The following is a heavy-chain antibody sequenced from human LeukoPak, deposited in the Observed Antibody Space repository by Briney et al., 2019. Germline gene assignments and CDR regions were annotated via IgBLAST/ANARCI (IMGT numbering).Heavy chain of an antibody. Sequence: SAKVSCKASGGTFSSYAISWVRQAPGQGLEWMGGVIPIFGTANYAQKFQGRVTITADESTSTAYMELSSLRSEDTAVYYCARDTVSHGSGWYGGYYYYGMDVWGQGTTVTVSS. V-gene: IGHV1-69*01. CDR3: ARDTVSHGSGWYGGYYYYGMDV. CDR1: GGTFSSYA. J-gene: IGHJ6*02. CDR2: VIPIFGTA. D-gene: IGHD6-19*01.